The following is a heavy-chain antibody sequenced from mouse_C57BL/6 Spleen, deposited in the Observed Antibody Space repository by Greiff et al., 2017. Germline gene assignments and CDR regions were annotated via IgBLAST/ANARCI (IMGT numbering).Heavy chain of an antibody. V-gene: IGHV14-4*01. CDR2: IDPENGDT. CDR3: TTEGGSNDY. Sequence: EVQLQQSGAELVRPGASVKLSCTASGFNIKDDYMHWVKQRPEQGLEWIGWIDPENGDTEYASKFQGKATITADTSSNTAYLQLSSLTSEDTAVYYCTTEGGSNDYWGQGTTLTVSS. CDR1: GFNIKDDY. D-gene: IGHD1-1*01. J-gene: IGHJ2*01.